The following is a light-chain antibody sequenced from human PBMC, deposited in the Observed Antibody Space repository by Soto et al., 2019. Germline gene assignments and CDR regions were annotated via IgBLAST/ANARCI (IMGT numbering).Light chain of an antibody. J-gene: IGKJ4*01. Sequence: DIQMTQSPSSLSASVGDRVTITCRASHPININLVWFQQKLGKAPKSLIYGATNLQSGVPSRFSGSGGATEFSLTISSLQPEDVATYYCQHYQRYPPSFGGGTKLELK. CDR2: GAT. CDR3: QHYQRYPPS. CDR1: HPININ. V-gene: IGKV1-16*01.